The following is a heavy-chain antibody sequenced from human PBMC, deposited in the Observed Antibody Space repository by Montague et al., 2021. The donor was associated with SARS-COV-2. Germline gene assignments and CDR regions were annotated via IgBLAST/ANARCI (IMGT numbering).Heavy chain of an antibody. CDR1: GGSISSYY. J-gene: IGHJ6*02. CDR3: AREAWFGDKTSASEYYGMDV. D-gene: IGHD3-10*01. CDR2: IYTGGST. Sequence: SETLSLTCTVSGGSISSYYWGWIRQPAGKGLEWIGRIYTGGSTNYNPSXKSRVTMSVDTSKNQFSLKLSSVTAADTAVYYCAREAWFGDKTSASEYYGMDVWGQGTTVTVSS. V-gene: IGHV4-4*07.